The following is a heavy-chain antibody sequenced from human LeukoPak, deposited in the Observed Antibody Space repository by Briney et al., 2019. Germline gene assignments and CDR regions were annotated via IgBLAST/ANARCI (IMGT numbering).Heavy chain of an antibody. V-gene: IGHV4-59*08. CDR3: ARGYSSSWYYFDY. Sequence: PSETLSLTCTVSGASISSYYWSWIRQPPGKGLEWIGYIHYTGSTNYNPSLKSRATISVDTSKSQFSLKLSSVTAADTAVYYCARGYSSSWYYFDYWGQGALVTVSS. J-gene: IGHJ4*02. CDR1: GASISSYY. CDR2: IHYTGST. D-gene: IGHD6-13*01.